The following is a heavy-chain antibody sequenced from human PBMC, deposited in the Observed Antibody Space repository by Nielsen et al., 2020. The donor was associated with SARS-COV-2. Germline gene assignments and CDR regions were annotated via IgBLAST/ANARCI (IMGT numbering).Heavy chain of an antibody. V-gene: IGHV3-23*01. CDR2: ISGSGGST. CDR3: ARDIGIVGATWGAFDI. D-gene: IGHD1-26*01. J-gene: IGHJ3*02. Sequence: GESLKISCAASGFTFSSYAMSWVRQAPGKGLEWVSAISGSGGSTYYADSVKGRFTISRDNAKNSLYLQMNSLRAEDTAVYYCARDIGIVGATWGAFDIWGQGTMVTVSS. CDR1: GFTFSSYA.